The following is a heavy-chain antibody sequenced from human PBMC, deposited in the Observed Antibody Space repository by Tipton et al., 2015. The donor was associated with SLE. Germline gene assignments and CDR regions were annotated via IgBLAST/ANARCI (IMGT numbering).Heavy chain of an antibody. Sequence: TLSLTCAVYGGSFSGYYWSWIRQPPGKGLEWIGEINHSGSTNYNPSLKSRVTISVDTSKNQFSLKLGSVTAADTAVYYCARAKVAANDAGIDYWGQGTLVTVSS. CDR3: ARAKVAANDAGIDY. D-gene: IGHD2-15*01. V-gene: IGHV4-34*01. CDR1: GGSFSGYY. J-gene: IGHJ4*02. CDR2: INHSGST.